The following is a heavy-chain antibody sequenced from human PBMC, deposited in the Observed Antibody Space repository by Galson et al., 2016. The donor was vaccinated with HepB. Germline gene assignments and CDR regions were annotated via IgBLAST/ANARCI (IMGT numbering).Heavy chain of an antibody. Sequence: CAISGDSVSSNSATWNWIRQSPSRGLEWLGRTYFRSKWYNDYAVSVKSRITVNVDTPKNQFSLQLNSVTPEDAALYYCARATSSIWYVLDHWGQGTLVAVSS. CDR1: GDSVSSNSAT. V-gene: IGHV6-1*01. CDR3: ARATSSIWYVLDH. CDR2: TYFRSKWYN. J-gene: IGHJ4*02. D-gene: IGHD6-13*01.